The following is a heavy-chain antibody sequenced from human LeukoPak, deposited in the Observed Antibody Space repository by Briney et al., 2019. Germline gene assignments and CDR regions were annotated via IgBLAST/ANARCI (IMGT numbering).Heavy chain of an antibody. CDR2: ISAYNGNT. J-gene: IGHJ4*02. CDR1: GYTFPSYG. D-gene: IGHD4-23*01. V-gene: IGHV1-18*01. CDR3: ARVVLRWAYYFDF. Sequence: ASVKVSCKASGYTFPSYGISWVRQAPGQGREWMGWISAYNGNTNYAQKPQGRVTLTTDTSTSTAYMEPRSMSSDDTAVYYCARVVLRWAYYFDFWGQGTLVTVSS.